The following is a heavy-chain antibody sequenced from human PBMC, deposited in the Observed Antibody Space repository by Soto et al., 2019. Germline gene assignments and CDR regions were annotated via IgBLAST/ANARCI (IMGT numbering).Heavy chain of an antibody. CDR3: VRTPFSSSWEPFDF. CDR1: GFSLDNTKMG. Sequence: QVSLKESGPVLVKPTETLTLTCTVSGFSLDNTKMGVGWIRQPPGKALEWLAHIFSNDEKRHSSSLKNSLTTXKXTXXSQVVLTMTNLDPGDTATYYCVRTPFSSSWEPFDFWGQGTLVTVSS. V-gene: IGHV2-26*01. D-gene: IGHD6-13*01. CDR2: IFSNDEK. J-gene: IGHJ4*02.